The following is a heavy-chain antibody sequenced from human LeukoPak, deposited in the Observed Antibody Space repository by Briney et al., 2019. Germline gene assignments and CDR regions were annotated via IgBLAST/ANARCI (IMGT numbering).Heavy chain of an antibody. J-gene: IGHJ4*02. V-gene: IGHV3-33*01. CDR3: ARDSYDFWSGTSMDY. D-gene: IGHD3-3*01. CDR1: GFTFSSYG. Sequence: GRSLRLSCAASGFTFSSYGMHWVRQAPGKGLEWVAVIWYDGSSKYYADSVKGRFTISRDNSKNTLYLQMNSLRAEDTAVYYCARDSYDFWSGTSMDYWGQGTLVTVSS. CDR2: IWYDGSSK.